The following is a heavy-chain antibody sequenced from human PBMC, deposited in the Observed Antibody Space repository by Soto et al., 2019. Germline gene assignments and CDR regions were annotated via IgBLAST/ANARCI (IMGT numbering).Heavy chain of an antibody. V-gene: IGHV4-61*08. Sequence: PSETLSLTCTVSGASVSGGGYSWTWIRQPPGKGLEWIGHIYYSGSTNYNPSLKSRVTISVDTSKNQFSLKLSSVTAADTAVYYCARTLCGWGIWFDHWGQGTLVTVSS. CDR1: GASVSGGGYS. CDR2: IYYSGST. CDR3: ARTLCGWGIWFDH. D-gene: IGHD3-16*01. J-gene: IGHJ5*02.